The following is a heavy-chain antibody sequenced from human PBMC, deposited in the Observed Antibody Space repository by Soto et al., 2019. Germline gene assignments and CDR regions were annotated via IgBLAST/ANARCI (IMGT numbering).Heavy chain of an antibody. CDR3: ARKWARQWLGRDWFDP. CDR1: GGSISSSSYY. Sequence: SETLSLTCTVSGGSISSSSYYWGWIRQPPGKGLEWIGSIYYSGSTYYNPSLKSRVTISVDTSKNQFSLKLSSVTAADTAVYYCARKWARQWLGRDWFDPWGQGTLVTVS. V-gene: IGHV4-39*01. CDR2: IYYSGST. J-gene: IGHJ5*02. D-gene: IGHD6-19*01.